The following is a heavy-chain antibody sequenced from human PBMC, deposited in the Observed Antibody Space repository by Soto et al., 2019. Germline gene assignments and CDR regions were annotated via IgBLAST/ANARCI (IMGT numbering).Heavy chain of an antibody. J-gene: IGHJ4*02. Sequence: QSGPEVKRPGSSVKVSCKASGVTFTSYGFAWVRQATGRGLEWVGRINPASQLRNYEQSLQGRVTLTADTSTTPAYMEFSGLTSEDTAVYYWARMKLARLDHWGQGTLVTVSS. CDR2: INPASQLR. CDR3: ARMKLARLDH. V-gene: IGHV1-69*04. CDR1: GVTFTSYG.